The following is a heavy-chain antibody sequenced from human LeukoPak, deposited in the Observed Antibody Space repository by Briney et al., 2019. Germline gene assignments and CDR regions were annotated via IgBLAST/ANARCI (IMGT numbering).Heavy chain of an antibody. CDR2: IIPILGIA. CDR3: ARGHYYYDSSGYFDY. V-gene: IGHV1-69*04. J-gene: IGHJ4*02. CDR1: GGTFSSYA. Sequence: GASVKVSCKASGGTFSSYAISWVRQAPGQGLEWMGRIIPILGIANYAQKFQGRVTITADKSTSTAYMELSSLRSEDTAVYYCARGHYYYDSSGYFDYWGQGTLVTVSS. D-gene: IGHD3-22*01.